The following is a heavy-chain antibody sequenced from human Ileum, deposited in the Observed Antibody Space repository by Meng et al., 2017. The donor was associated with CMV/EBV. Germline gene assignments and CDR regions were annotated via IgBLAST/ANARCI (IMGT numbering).Heavy chain of an antibody. Sequence: QGQLHQYGPGLVKPSQTLSLTCAGDSVSISTESWNWIRQSPSRGLEWLGRSWYGSKWYYEYAVSVKSRITIIPDTSQNQISLQLNSVTPDDTAVYYCTYGWPLKYWGQGSLVTVSS. V-gene: IGHV6-1*01. D-gene: IGHD3-10*01. CDR2: SWYGSKWYY. J-gene: IGHJ4*02. CDR3: TYGWPLKY. CDR1: DSVSISTES.